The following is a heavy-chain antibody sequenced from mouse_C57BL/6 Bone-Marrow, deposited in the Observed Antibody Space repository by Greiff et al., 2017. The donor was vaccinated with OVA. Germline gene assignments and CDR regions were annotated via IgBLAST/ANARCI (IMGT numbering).Heavy chain of an antibody. Sequence: QVQLQQPGAELVKPGASVKMSCKASGYTFTSYWITWVKQRPGQGLEWIGDIYPGSGSTNYNEKFKSKATLTVDTSSSTAYMQLSSLTSEDSAVYYCARHYYDYDEGFAYWGQGTLVTVSA. CDR1: GYTFTSYW. CDR3: ARHYYDYDEGFAY. D-gene: IGHD2-4*01. V-gene: IGHV1-55*01. J-gene: IGHJ3*01. CDR2: IYPGSGST.